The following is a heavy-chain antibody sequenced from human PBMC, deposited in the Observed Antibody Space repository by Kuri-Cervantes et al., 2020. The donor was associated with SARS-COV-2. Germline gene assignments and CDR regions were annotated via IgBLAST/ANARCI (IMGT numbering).Heavy chain of an antibody. CDR3: VRDIVEWETTDYYMDV. J-gene: IGHJ6*03. Sequence: ASVKVSCKISGYTLTELSMHWVRQAPGKGLEWMGGFDPEDGETIYAQKFQGRVTMTEDTSTDTAYMELSSLRSEDTAVYYCVRDIVEWETTDYYMDVWGKGTTVTVSS. D-gene: IGHD1-26*01. CDR2: FDPEDGET. V-gene: IGHV1-24*01. CDR1: GYTLTELS.